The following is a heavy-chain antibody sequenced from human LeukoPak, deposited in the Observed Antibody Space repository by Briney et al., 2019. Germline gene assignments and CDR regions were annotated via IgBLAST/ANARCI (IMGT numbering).Heavy chain of an antibody. CDR1: GFTFSNYD. CDR3: AKDREYSSSRYYIDY. Sequence: GGSLRLSCAASGFTFSNYDMNWVHQAPGKGLEWVSVISSSGVTTHYADSVKGRFTISRDNSKNTLYLQMNSLRAEDTAVYYCAKDREYSSSRYYIDYWGQGTLVTVSS. D-gene: IGHD6-13*01. CDR2: ISSSGVTT. J-gene: IGHJ4*02. V-gene: IGHV3-23*01.